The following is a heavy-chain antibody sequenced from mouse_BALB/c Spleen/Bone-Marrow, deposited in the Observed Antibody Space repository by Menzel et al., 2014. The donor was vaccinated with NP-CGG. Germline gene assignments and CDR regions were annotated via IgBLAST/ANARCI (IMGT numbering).Heavy chain of an antibody. D-gene: IGHD1-1*01. CDR2: IWTGGST. Sequence: QVQLQPSGPGLEQTSQSLSITCTVFGFLLTNYGVHLVRQSPGKGTEWLGVIWTGGSTDYNAAFISRLSISKDNSKSQVYLKMKSLKANNTAIYYCAGRYYASYALDYCGQGTSVRVSS. CDR3: AGRYYASYALDY. V-gene: IGHV2-2*02. J-gene: IGHJ4*01. CDR1: GFLLTNYG.